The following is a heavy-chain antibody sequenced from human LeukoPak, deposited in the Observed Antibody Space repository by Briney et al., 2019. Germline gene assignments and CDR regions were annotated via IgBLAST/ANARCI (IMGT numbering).Heavy chain of an antibody. Sequence: SETLSVTCAVYGGSFSGYYWSWIRQPPGKGLEWIGEINHSGSTNYNPSLKSRVTISVDTSKNQFSLKLSSVTAADTAVYYCARAIRLRFDYWGQGTVVTVSS. V-gene: IGHV4-34*01. J-gene: IGHJ4*02. CDR1: GGSFSGYY. CDR3: ARAIRLRFDY. CDR2: INHSGST.